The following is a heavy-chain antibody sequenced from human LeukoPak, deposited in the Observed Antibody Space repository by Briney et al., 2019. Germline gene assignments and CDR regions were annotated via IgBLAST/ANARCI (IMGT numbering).Heavy chain of an antibody. Sequence: GGPLRLSCAASGFTFNTYPIHWFRQAPGKGLELVAVISHDGSNKYIADSVKGRFTISRDNSKNTLYLQMNSLRAEDTAVYYCAKDRRKDVLLWFGESPSFDYWGQGTLVTVSS. CDR3: AKDRRKDVLLWFGESPSFDY. V-gene: IGHV3-30-3*01. CDR1: GFTFNTYP. D-gene: IGHD3-10*01. J-gene: IGHJ4*02. CDR2: ISHDGSNK.